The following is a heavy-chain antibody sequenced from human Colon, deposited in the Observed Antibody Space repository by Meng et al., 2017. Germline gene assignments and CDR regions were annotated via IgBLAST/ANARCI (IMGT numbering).Heavy chain of an antibody. CDR2: IIPIFGTA. V-gene: IGHV1-69*01. CDR3: ARVGRAYCGGDCYPFEYFQH. D-gene: IGHD2-21*02. Sequence: QVQLVQSGAEVKKPGSSVKVSCKASGGTFSSYAISWVRQAPGQGLEWMGGIIPIFGTANYAQKFQGRVTITADESTSTAYMELSSLRSEDTAVYYCARVGRAYCGGDCYPFEYFQHWCQGTLVTVSS. CDR1: GGTFSSYA. J-gene: IGHJ1*01.